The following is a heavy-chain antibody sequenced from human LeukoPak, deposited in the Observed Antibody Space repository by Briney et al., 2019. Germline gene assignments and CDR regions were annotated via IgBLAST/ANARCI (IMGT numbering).Heavy chain of an antibody. CDR2: ISAYNGNT. J-gene: IGHJ4*02. D-gene: IGHD3-10*01. Sequence: ASVKVSCKASGYTFTSYGISWVRQAPGQGLEWMGWISAYNGNTNYAQKLQGRVTMTTDTSTSTAYMELRSLRSDDTAVYYCARDPLYGSGTKGLDYWGQGTLVTVSS. CDR1: GYTFTSYG. CDR3: ARDPLYGSGTKGLDY. V-gene: IGHV1-18*01.